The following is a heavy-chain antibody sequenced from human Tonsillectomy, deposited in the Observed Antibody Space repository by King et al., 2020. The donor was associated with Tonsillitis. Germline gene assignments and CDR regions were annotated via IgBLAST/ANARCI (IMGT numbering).Heavy chain of an antibody. J-gene: IGHJ4*02. V-gene: IGHV3-7*01. Sequence: VQLVESGGGLFQPGGSLRLSCAASGFTFSSYWMSWVRQAPGKGLEWVANIKQDGSEKYYVDSVKGRFTISRDNAKNSLYLQMNSLRAEDTAVYYCARDGLYYFDSSGHLDYWGQGTLVTVSS. D-gene: IGHD3-22*01. CDR1: GFTFSSYW. CDR3: ARDGLYYFDSSGHLDY. CDR2: IKQDGSEK.